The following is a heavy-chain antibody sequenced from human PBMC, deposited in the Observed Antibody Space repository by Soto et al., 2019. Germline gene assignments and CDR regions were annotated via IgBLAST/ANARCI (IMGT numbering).Heavy chain of an antibody. CDR3: ARRAGIVVAVAANDAFDI. CDR2: IYYSGST. CDR1: GGSISSSSYY. D-gene: IGHD2-15*01. Sequence: SETLSLTCTVSGGSISSSSYYWGWIRQPPGKGLEWIGSIYYSGSTYYNTSLKSRVTISVDTSKNQFSLKLSSVTAADTAVNNFARRAGIVVAVAANDAFDIWGQGTMVTVSS. J-gene: IGHJ3*02. V-gene: IGHV4-39*01.